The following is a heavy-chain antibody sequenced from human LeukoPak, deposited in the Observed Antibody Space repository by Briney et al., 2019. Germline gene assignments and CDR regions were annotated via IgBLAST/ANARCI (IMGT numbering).Heavy chain of an antibody. D-gene: IGHD1-7*01. CDR1: GGTFSSYA. V-gene: IGHV1-69*05. CDR2: IIPIFGTA. Sequence: ASVKVSCKASGGTFSSYAISWVRQAPGQGLEWTGGIIPIFGTANYAQKFQGRVTITTDESTSTAYMELSSLRSEDTAVYYCARVAVTGTWFGLDYWGQGTLVTVSS. J-gene: IGHJ4*02. CDR3: ARVAVTGTWFGLDY.